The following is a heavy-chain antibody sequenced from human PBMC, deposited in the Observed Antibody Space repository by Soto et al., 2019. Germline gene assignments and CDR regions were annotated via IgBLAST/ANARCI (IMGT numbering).Heavy chain of an antibody. CDR2: IYYSGST. D-gene: IGHD3-9*01. V-gene: IGHV4-59*08. CDR1: GGSISSYY. Sequence: SETLSLTCTVSGGSISSYYWSWIRQPPGKGLEWIGYIYYSGSTNYNPSLKSRVTISVDTSKNQFSLKLSSVTAADTAVYYCARHGHYDILTGYPHPDFDYWGQGTLVTVS. CDR3: ARHGHYDILTGYPHPDFDY. J-gene: IGHJ4*02.